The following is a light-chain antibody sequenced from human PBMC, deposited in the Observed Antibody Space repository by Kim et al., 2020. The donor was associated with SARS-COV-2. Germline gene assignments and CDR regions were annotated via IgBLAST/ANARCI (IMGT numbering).Light chain of an antibody. V-gene: IGKV1-5*01. CDR3: QQYESLSYT. Sequence: SASVGDRVMITCRASQFISSWLAWYQQKPGEAPKLLIYDAATLQSGVPSRFSGSGVGTEFTLTISSLQPEDFATYFCQQYESLSYTCGQGTKLEI. CDR1: QFISSW. J-gene: IGKJ2*01. CDR2: DAA.